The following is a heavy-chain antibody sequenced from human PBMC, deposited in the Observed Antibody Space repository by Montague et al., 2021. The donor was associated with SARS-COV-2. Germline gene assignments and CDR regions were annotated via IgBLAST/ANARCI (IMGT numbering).Heavy chain of an antibody. V-gene: IGHV6-1*01. CDR2: TYYRSKWYN. J-gene: IGHJ5*02. Sequence: CAISGDSVSSNSAAWNWIRQSPSRGLEWLGRTYYRSKWYNDYAVSVQXRITINPDTSKNQFSLKLSSVTAADTAVYYCARDGGTVTTFLGVGYVRGGLNWFDPWGQGTLVTVSS. D-gene: IGHD4-17*01. CDR3: ARDGGTVTTFLGVGYVRGGLNWFDP. CDR1: GDSVSSNSAA.